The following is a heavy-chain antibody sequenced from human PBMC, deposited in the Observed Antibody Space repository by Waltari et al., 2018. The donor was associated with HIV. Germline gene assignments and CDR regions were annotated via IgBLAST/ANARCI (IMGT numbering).Heavy chain of an antibody. J-gene: IGHJ5*02. CDR1: AYIFNSNYG. CDR3: ARDRADDILTGPLGP. V-gene: IGHV1-18*01. D-gene: IGHD3-9*01. Sequence: QVQLVQSGAEVKKPGASVKVSCKASAYIFNSNYGITGVRQAPGQGLEWMGWIGVYNGNTNYAQKLQGRIAMTTDASTRTTYMELRSLRSDDTAVYYCARDRADDILTGPLGPWGQGTLVTVSS. CDR2: IGVYNGNT.